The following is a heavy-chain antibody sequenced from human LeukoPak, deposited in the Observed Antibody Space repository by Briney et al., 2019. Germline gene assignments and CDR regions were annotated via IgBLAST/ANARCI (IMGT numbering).Heavy chain of an antibody. CDR3: ARGEDY. CDR2: INHSGST. V-gene: IGHV4-34*01. J-gene: IGHJ4*02. Sequence: PSETLSLTCAVYGGSFSGYYWSWIRQPPGKGLEWIGEINHSGSTNYNPSLKSRVTMSVDTSKNQFSLKLSSVTAADTAVYYCARGEDYWGQGTLVTVSS. CDR1: GGSFSGYY.